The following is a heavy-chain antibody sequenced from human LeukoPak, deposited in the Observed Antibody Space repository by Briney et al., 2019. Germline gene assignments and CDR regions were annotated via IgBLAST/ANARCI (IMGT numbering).Heavy chain of an antibody. J-gene: IGHJ4*02. CDR2: IQNSGST. Sequence: SETLSLTCSVSGDSISSYYWSWIRQPPGKGLEWIGYIQNSGSTNYSPSLKSRVTISVDTSKKQFFLNLTSVTAADTAVYYCARGEGYDYVWGSYRYTGWGQGTLVTVSS. CDR1: GDSISSYY. CDR3: ARGEGYDYVWGSYRYTG. D-gene: IGHD3-16*02. V-gene: IGHV4-59*01.